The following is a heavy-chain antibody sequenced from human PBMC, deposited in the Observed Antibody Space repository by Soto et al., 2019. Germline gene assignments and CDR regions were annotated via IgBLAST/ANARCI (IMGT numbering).Heavy chain of an antibody. D-gene: IGHD3-22*01. CDR3: ARIPPRFTGMSRGYLQPFDY. J-gene: IGHJ4*02. V-gene: IGHV4-34*12. Sequence: SETLSRASHSSGGPFSDYSWSRIRQPPGEGLEWIGEILHSGSTNYNPSLKSRVTISVDTSKNQFSLKLSSVTAADTAVYYCARIPPRFTGMSRGYLQPFDYWGQGTLVTVSS. CDR1: GGPFSDYS. CDR2: ILHSGST.